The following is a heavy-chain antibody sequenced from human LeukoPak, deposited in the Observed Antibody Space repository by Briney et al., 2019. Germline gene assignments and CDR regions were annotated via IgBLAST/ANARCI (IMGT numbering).Heavy chain of an antibody. CDR3: AKDRGGSGWYFDY. CDR2: ISYDGSNK. J-gene: IGHJ4*02. CDR1: GFTFSNCG. Sequence: GGSLRLSCAASGFTFSNCGMHWVRQAPGKGLEWVAVISYDGSNKYYADSVKGRFTISRDNSKNSLYLQMNSLRAEDTAVYYCAKDRGGSGWYFDYWGQGTLVTVSS. V-gene: IGHV3-30*18. D-gene: IGHD6-19*01.